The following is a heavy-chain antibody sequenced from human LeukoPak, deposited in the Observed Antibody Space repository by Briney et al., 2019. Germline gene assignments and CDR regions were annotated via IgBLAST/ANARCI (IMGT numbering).Heavy chain of an antibody. V-gene: IGHV3-13*01. CDR2: IGTASDT. Sequence: GGSLRLSCAASGFTFSSFDMHWVRQPTGQGLEWVSTIGTASDTYYPGSVEGRFTLSRDNAKNTLYLQMNSLTAGDTAVYYCARGPPRGKYYYMDVWGKGTTVTVSS. CDR1: GFTFSSFD. CDR3: ARGPPRGKYYYMDV. J-gene: IGHJ6*03. D-gene: IGHD1-1*01.